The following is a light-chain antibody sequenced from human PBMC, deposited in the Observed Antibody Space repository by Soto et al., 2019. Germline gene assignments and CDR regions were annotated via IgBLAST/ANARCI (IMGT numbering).Light chain of an antibody. J-gene: IGKJ2*01. CDR3: QHNDNLPYT. CDR1: QAISNY. V-gene: IGKV1-33*01. Sequence: DIPMTQSPSSLSASVGDRVTITCQASQAISNYLNWYQQKPGKAPKLLIYDASNLETGVPSRFSGSGSGTDFTFTISSRQAEDIVTYYCQHNDNLPYTFGQGTKLEIK. CDR2: DAS.